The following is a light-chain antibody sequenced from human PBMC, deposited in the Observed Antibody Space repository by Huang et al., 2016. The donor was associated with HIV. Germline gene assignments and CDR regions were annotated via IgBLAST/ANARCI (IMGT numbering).Light chain of an antibody. CDR3: QQYNSYRT. Sequence: DIQMTQSPSTLSASVGDRVTITCRARQRISNYLAWDQQKPGKAPKLLIYKASTLERGVPSRFSGSGSGTEFTLTISSLQPDDFATYYCQQYNSYRTFGQGTKVEIK. CDR1: QRISNY. V-gene: IGKV1-5*03. CDR2: KAS. J-gene: IGKJ1*01.